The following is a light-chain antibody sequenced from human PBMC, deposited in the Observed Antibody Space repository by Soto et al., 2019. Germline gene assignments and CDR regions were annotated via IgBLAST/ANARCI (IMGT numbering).Light chain of an antibody. V-gene: IGKV1-33*01. CDR1: QDISNY. J-gene: IGKJ1*01. Sequence: DIQMTQSPSSLSASVGDRVTITCQASQDISNYLNWYQQKPGKAPKLLIYDASNLETGVPSRFSGSGSGTDFTFTISRLEPEDFAVYYCQQYGSSPWTFGQGTKVDIK. CDR2: DAS. CDR3: QQYGSSPWT.